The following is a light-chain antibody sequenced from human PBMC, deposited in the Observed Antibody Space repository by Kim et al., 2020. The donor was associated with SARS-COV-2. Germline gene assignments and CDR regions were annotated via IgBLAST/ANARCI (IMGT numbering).Light chain of an antibody. V-gene: IGLV4-69*01. CDR1: SWHSTYA. CDR2: VDIDGSH. Sequence: ASVKRTCTLSSWHSTYAIAWHQQQPEKGPRYLMKVDIDGSHNKGDGIPDRFSGSSSGAERYLTISSLQSEDEADYYCQTWDTGIRVFGGGTKVTVL. CDR3: QTWDTGIRV. J-gene: IGLJ3*02.